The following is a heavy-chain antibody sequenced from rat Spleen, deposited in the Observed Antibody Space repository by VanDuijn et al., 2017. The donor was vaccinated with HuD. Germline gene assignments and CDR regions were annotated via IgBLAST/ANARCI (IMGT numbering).Heavy chain of an antibody. D-gene: IGHD1-6*01. CDR1: GFSLTSYN. V-gene: IGHV5-22*01. Sequence: VQLKESGPGLVQPSQTLSLTCTVSGFSLTSYNVHWVRQPTGKGLEWVASITYDGNNTFYRDSVKGRFTISRDVAKSTLYLQMNNLSSEDTATYYCVRGRFRYTTDYVLDAWGQGASVTVSS. CDR3: VRGRFRYTTDYVLDA. CDR2: ITYDGNNT. J-gene: IGHJ4*01.